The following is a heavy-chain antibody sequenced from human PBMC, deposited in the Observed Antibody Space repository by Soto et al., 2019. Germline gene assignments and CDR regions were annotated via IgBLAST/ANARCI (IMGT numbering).Heavy chain of an antibody. D-gene: IGHD3-16*01. CDR1: GGSISSYY. J-gene: IGHJ5*02. V-gene: IGHV4-59*01. CDR2: IYYSATT. CDR3: AIVLWGLGGPMNWSDP. Sequence: SETLSLTCTVSGGSISSYYWSWIRQPPGKGLEWIGYIYYSATTNYNPSLKSRVTISVDTSKNQFSLKLTSVTAADTAVYYCAIVLWGLGGPMNWSDPWCKG.